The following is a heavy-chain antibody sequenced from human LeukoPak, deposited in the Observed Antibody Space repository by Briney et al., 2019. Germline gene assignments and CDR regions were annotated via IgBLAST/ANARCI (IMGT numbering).Heavy chain of an antibody. Sequence: PGGSLRLSCAASGFTFSSYGMHWVRQAPGKGLEWVAVIWYDGSNKYYADSVKGRFTISRDNSKNTLYLQMNSLRAEVTAVYYCARDGIAVAGFVDYWGQGTLVTVSS. CDR3: ARDGIAVAGFVDY. CDR2: IWYDGSNK. CDR1: GFTFSSYG. D-gene: IGHD6-19*01. V-gene: IGHV3-33*01. J-gene: IGHJ4*02.